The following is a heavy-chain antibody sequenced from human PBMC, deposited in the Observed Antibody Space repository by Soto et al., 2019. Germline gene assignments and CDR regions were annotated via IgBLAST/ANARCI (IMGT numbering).Heavy chain of an antibody. CDR3: AKGSRSKAAGSLGGVDY. CDR1: GFTFSSYA. D-gene: IGHD6-13*01. CDR2: ISGSGGST. J-gene: IGHJ4*02. Sequence: PGGSLRLSCAASGFTFSSYAMSWVRQAPGKGLEWVSAISGSGGSTYYADSVKGRFTISRDNSKNTLYLQMNSLRAEDTAVYYCAKGSRSKAAGSLGGVDYWGQGTLVTVSS. V-gene: IGHV3-23*01.